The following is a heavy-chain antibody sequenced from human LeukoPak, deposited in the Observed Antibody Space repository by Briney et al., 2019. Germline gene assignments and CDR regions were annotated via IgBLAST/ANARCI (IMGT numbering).Heavy chain of an antibody. CDR2: INPNSGGT. CDR3: AIITTAPFDY. V-gene: IGHV1-2*06. Sequence: ASVKVSCKASGYTFTGYYMHWVRQAPGQGLQWMGRINPNSGGTNYAQKFQGRVTMTRDTSISTAYMELSRLRSDDKAVYYCAIITTAPFDYWGQGTLVTVSS. CDR1: GYTFTGYY. D-gene: IGHD3-22*01. J-gene: IGHJ4*02.